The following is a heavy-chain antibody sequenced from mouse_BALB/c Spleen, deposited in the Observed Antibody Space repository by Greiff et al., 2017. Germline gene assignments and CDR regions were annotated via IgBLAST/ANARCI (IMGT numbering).Heavy chain of an antibody. J-gene: IGHJ4*01. D-gene: IGHD3-1*01. CDR3: ARRPGHYYAMDY. CDR1: GFTFSSYA. V-gene: IGHV5-6-5*01. CDR2: ISSGGST. Sequence: EVQLVESGGGLVKPGGSLKLSCAASGFTFSSYAMSWVRQTPEKRLEWVASISSGGSTNYPDSVKGRFTISRDNARNILYLQMSSLRSEDTAMYYCARRPGHYYAMDYWGQGTSVTVSS.